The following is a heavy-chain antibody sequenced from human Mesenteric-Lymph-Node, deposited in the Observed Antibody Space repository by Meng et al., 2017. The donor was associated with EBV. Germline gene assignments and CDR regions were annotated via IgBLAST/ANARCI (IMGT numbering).Heavy chain of an antibody. V-gene: IGHV1-3*04. J-gene: IGHJ4*02. CDR3: ATAPALSTPYHFDR. D-gene: IGHD6-13*01. CDR1: GYTFIDYD. CDR2: INTDIGDT. Sequence: QVLLVQSGPEVKVPGAAVKISCQASGYTFIDYDMHWGRQAPGQRLEWMGWINTDIGDTKFSQKFQGRVTITRDTSASTAYMVLSSLRSEDTAIYYCATAPALSTPYHFDRWGQGTLVTVSS.